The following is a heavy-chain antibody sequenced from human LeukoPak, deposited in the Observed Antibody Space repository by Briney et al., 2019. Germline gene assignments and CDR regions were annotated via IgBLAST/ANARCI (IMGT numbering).Heavy chain of an antibody. CDR2: ISSRSSTI. Sequence: GGSLRLSCAASGFTFSSYSMNWVRQAPGKGLEWVSYISSRSSTIYYADSVKGRFTISRDNAKNSLYLQMNSLRAEDTAVYYCAKEVNYYGSGADYWGQGTLVTVSS. J-gene: IGHJ4*02. CDR1: GFTFSSYS. V-gene: IGHV3-48*01. CDR3: AKEVNYYGSGADY. D-gene: IGHD3-10*01.